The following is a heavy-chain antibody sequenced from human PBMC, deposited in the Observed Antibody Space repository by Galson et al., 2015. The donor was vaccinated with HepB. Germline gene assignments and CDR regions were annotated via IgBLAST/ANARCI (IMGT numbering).Heavy chain of an antibody. CDR3: VGTAMVAVEPNPYYYYGMDV. CDR2: ISAYNGNT. CDR1: GYTFTSYG. Sequence: SVKVSCKASGYTFTSYGISWVRQAPGQGLEWMGWISAYNGNTNYAQKLQGRVTMTTDTSTSTAYMELRSLRSDDTAVYYCVGTAMVAVEPNPYYYYGMDVWGQGTTVTVSS. V-gene: IGHV1-18*04. J-gene: IGHJ6*02. D-gene: IGHD5-18*01.